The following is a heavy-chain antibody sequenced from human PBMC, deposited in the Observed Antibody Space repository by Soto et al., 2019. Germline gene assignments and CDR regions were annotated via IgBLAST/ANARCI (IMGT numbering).Heavy chain of an antibody. CDR2: TSDTGSG. Sequence: QVQLQESGPGLVKPSETLAVSCTVSGGSVSSGSYYWSWILQPPGRGLEWVGSTSDTGSGDYKPSLRSTVTISVHTSMRQFALRLNSVTAADTAVYYCARAHSGYAPLGMDGWGQGTRVTVSS. V-gene: IGHV4-61*01. CDR3: ARAHSGYAPLGMDG. J-gene: IGHJ6*02. CDR1: GGSVSSGSYY. D-gene: IGHD5-12*01.